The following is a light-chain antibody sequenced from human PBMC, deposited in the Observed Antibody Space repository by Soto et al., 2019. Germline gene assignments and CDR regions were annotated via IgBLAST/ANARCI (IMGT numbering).Light chain of an antibody. J-gene: IGLJ1*01. CDR3: TSFTGTSSQFV. Sequence: LTQPASVSGSPGQSITFSCTGSNSDIGGSVYVSWYQQHPGKAPKLMIYEVNNRPSGVSSRFSGSKSGNTASLTISGLQPEDEASYYCTSFTGTSSQFVFGSGTKVTVL. CDR1: NSDIGGSVY. V-gene: IGLV2-14*01. CDR2: EVN.